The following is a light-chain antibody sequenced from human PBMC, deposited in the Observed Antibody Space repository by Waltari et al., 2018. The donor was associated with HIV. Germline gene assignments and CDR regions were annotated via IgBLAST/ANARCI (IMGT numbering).Light chain of an antibody. V-gene: IGLV1-40*01. CDR1: SSNIGAGFD. CDR2: GHN. Sequence: QSVLTQPPSLSGAPGQRVIISCTGSSSNIGAGFDVLWYQQLPGTAPKLLIYGHNNRPSGVPDRFSGAKSRPSASLANTELQAEDEADYYCQSYDSSLNTYVFGSGTKVTVL. J-gene: IGLJ1*01. CDR3: QSYDSSLNTYV.